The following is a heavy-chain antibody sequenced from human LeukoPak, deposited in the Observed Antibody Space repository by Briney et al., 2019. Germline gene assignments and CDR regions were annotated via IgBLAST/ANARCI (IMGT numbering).Heavy chain of an antibody. CDR3: ARWAVTHDY. Sequence: SDPLPLTRAVYGGSFSGYYWRWLRQPPGKGVEWVGYIYYSGSTNYNPSLKGRLTISVDTSKTQFSLNLSSVTAADTAVYYWARWAVTHDYWGQGTLVTVSS. V-gene: IGHV4-59*07. CDR1: GGSFSGYY. J-gene: IGHJ4*02. D-gene: IGHD4-11*01. CDR2: IYYSGST.